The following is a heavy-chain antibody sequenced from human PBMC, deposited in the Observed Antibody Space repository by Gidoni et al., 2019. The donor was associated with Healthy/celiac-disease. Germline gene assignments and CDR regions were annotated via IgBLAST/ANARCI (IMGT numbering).Heavy chain of an antibody. CDR2: IIPIFGTA. V-gene: IGHV1-69*01. J-gene: IGHJ5*02. D-gene: IGHD3-16*01. Sequence: QVQLVQSGAEVKKPGSSVKVSCKASGGPFSSYAISWVRQAPGQGLEWMGGIIPIFGTANYAQKFQGRVTITADESTSTAYMELSSLRSEDTAVYYCASNGWGEQPSHWFDPWGQGTLVTVSS. CDR1: GGPFSSYA. CDR3: ASNGWGEQPSHWFDP.